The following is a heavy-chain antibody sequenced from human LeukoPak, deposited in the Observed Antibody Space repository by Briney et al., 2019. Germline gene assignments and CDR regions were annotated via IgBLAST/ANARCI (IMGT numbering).Heavy chain of an antibody. V-gene: IGHV1-69*06. D-gene: IGHD3-3*01. CDR3: ARRKLGILEWPDNWFDP. Sequence: SVNVSCKASGGTFSSYAISWVRQAPGQGREWMGGIIPIFGAANYAQKFQGRVTITADKSTSTAYMELRSLRSEDTAVYYCARRKLGILEWPDNWFDPWGQGTLVTVSS. CDR1: GGTFSSYA. CDR2: IIPIFGAA. J-gene: IGHJ5*02.